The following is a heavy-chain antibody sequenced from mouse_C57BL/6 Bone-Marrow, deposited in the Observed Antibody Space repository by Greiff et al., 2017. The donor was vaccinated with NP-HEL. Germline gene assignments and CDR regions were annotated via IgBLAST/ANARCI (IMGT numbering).Heavy chain of an antibody. J-gene: IGHJ1*03. CDR1: EYEFPSHD. D-gene: IGHD1-1*01. CDR2: INSDGGST. CDR3: SRGSYYGSSWYFDD. V-gene: IGHV5-2*01. Sequence: EVKVVESGGGLVQPGESLKLSCESNEYEFPSHDMSWVRKTPEKRLELVAAINSDGGSTYYPDTMKRRFLISSDNTTKTLSLQMSSLRSEETALDYCSRGSYYGSSWYFDDWGKGTTVTVSS.